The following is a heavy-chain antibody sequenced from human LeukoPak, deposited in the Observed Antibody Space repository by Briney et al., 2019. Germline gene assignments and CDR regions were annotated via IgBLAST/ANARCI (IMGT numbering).Heavy chain of an antibody. CDR2: ISAYNGNT. CDR1: GYTFTSYG. Sequence: ASVKVSCKASGYTFTSYGISWVRQAPGQGLEWMGSISAYNGNTNYAQKLQGRVTMTTDTSTSTAYMELRSLRSDDTAVYYCVREARITMVRGVHVNFDYWGQGTLVTVSS. D-gene: IGHD3-10*01. J-gene: IGHJ4*02. V-gene: IGHV1-18*04. CDR3: VREARITMVRGVHVNFDY.